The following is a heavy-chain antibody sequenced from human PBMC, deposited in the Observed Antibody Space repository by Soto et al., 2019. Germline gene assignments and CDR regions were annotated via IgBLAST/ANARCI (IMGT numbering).Heavy chain of an antibody. V-gene: IGHV3-74*01. Sequence: GGSLRLSCAASGFTFSSYWMHWVRQAPGKGLVWVSRINSDGSSTSYADSVKGRFTISRDNAKNTLYLQMNSLRAEDTAVYYCARGYCSGGSSYLSDYWGQGTLVTVSS. CDR3: ARGYCSGGSSYLSDY. D-gene: IGHD2-15*01. CDR1: GFTFSSYW. CDR2: INSDGSST. J-gene: IGHJ4*02.